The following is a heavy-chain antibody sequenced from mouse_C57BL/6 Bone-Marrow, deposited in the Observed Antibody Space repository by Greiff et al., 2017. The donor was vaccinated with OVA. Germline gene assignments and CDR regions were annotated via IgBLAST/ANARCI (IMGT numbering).Heavy chain of an antibody. CDR3: ARHEGDSYGSSRRYFDV. J-gene: IGHJ1*03. V-gene: IGHV5-6*01. Sequence: EVKLVESGGDLVKPGGSLKLSCAASGFTFSSYGMSWVRQTPDKRLEWVATISSGGSYTYYPDSVKGRFTISRDNAKNTLYLQMSSLKSEDTAMYYCARHEGDSYGSSRRYFDVWGTGTTVTVSS. D-gene: IGHD1-1*01. CDR1: GFTFSSYG. CDR2: ISSGGSYT.